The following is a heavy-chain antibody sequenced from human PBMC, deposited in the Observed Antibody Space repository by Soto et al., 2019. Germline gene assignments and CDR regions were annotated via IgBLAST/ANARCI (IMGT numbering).Heavy chain of an antibody. V-gene: IGHV3-11*01. Sequence: QVQLVESGGGLVKPGGSLRLSCAASGFTFSDYYMSWIRQAPGKGLEWVSYISRSGSTIYYADSVKGRFTISRDNAKNSLYLQINSLRAEDTAVSYCARDRNLPYDAFDIWGQGTMVTVSS. J-gene: IGHJ3*02. CDR1: GFTFSDYY. CDR3: ARDRNLPYDAFDI. CDR2: ISRSGSTI.